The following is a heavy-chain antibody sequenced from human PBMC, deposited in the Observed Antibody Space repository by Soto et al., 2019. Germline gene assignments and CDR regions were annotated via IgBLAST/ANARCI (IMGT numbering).Heavy chain of an antibody. V-gene: IGHV4-34*01. J-gene: IGHJ4*02. D-gene: IGHD6-6*01. CDR3: ARDGVAARNYFDY. CDR1: GGSFSGYY. CDR2: INHSGST. Sequence: KTSETLSLTCAVYGGSFSGYYWSWIRQPPGKGLEWIGEINHSGSTNYNPSLKSRVTISVDTSKNQFSLKLSSVTAADTAVYYCARDGVAARNYFDYWGQGTLVTVSS.